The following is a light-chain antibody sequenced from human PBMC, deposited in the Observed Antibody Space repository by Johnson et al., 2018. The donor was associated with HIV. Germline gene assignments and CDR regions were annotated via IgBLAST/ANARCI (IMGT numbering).Light chain of an antibody. CDR1: SSNIGKNY. Sequence: QSVLTQPPSVSAAPGQKVTISCSGSSSNIGKNYVSWYQQLPGTAPKVLIYENNKRPSGIPDRFSGSKSGTSATLGITGLQTGDEADYYCGTWDSSLSAGRVFGTGTKGTVL. CDR3: GTWDSSLSAGRV. J-gene: IGLJ1*01. V-gene: IGLV1-51*02. CDR2: ENN.